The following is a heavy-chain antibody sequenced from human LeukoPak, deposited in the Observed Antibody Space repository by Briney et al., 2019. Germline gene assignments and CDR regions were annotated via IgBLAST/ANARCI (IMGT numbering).Heavy chain of an antibody. CDR3: ARAPVGGAFDL. V-gene: IGHV4-39*07. J-gene: IGHJ3*01. D-gene: IGHD3-16*01. Sequence: SETLSLTCTVSGGSISSGSYYWGWIRQPPGEGLEWIGNIYDTGSTSSNPSLRIRVTMSRDTPKNQVSLKLTSVTAADTAVYFRARAPVGGAFDLWGQGTMVTVSS. CDR1: GGSISSGSYY. CDR2: IYDTGST.